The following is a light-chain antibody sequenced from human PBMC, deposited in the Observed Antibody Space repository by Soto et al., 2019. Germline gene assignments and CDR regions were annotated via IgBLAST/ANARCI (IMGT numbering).Light chain of an antibody. V-gene: IGKV3-11*01. J-gene: IGKJ1*01. CDR3: QQRSNSWT. Sequence: DILLAQSPATLSFSPGERDTLSCRASQSVSSYLAWYQQKPGQAPRLLIYDASNRATGIPARFSGSGSGTDFTLTISSLEPEDFAVYYCQQRSNSWTFGQGTKVDIK. CDR1: QSVSSY. CDR2: DAS.